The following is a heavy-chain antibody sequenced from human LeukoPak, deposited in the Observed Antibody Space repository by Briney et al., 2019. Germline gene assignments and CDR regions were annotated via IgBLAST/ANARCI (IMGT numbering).Heavy chain of an antibody. CDR2: IWYVGSNK. Sequence: GGSLRLSCAASGFTFSRYGMHWVRQAPGKGLEWVAVIWYVGSNKYYADSVKGRFTISRDNSKNTLYLQMNSLRAEDTAVYYCARESSSSSRPFDYWGQGTLVTVSS. D-gene: IGHD6-13*01. J-gene: IGHJ4*02. V-gene: IGHV3-33*01. CDR3: ARESSSSSRPFDY. CDR1: GFTFSRYG.